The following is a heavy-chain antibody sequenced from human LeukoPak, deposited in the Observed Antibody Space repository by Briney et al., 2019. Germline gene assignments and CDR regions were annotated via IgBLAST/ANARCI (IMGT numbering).Heavy chain of an antibody. J-gene: IGHJ4*02. CDR2: IYTSGST. V-gene: IGHV4-4*07. CDR1: GGSFSGYY. Sequence: SETLSLTCAVYGGSFSGYYWSWIRQPAGKGPEWIGRIYTSGSTNYNPSLKSRVTMSVDTSKNQFSLKLSSVTAADTAVYYCAKDGTRPYYGSGSYYNYFDYWGQGTLVTVSS. D-gene: IGHD3-10*01. CDR3: AKDGTRPYYGSGSYYNYFDY.